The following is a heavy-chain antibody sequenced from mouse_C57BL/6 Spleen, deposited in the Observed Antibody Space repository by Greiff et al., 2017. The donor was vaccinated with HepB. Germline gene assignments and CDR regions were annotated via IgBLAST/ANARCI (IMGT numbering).Heavy chain of an antibody. J-gene: IGHJ2*01. D-gene: IGHD2-4*01. V-gene: IGHV6-6*01. CDR3: TSYDYDVGDY. CDR1: GFTFSDAW. CDR2: IRNKANNHAT. Sequence: EVKVVESGGGLVQPGGSMKLSCAASGFTFSDAWMDWVRQSPEKGLEWVAEIRNKANNHATYYGESVKGRFTIPRDDSKSSVYRLMNSLRAEDTGIYYCTSYDYDVGDYWGQGTTLTVSS.